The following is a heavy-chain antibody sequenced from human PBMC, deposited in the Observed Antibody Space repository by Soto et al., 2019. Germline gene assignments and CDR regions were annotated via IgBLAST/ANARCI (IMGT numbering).Heavy chain of an antibody. Sequence: EVPLLESGGGLVQPGGSLRLSCAASGFTFSSYAMSWVRQAPGKGLEWVSAISGSGGSTYYADSVKGRFTISRDNSKNTLYLQMNSLRAEDTAVYYCAKDGLMTTVTTIYYWGQGTLVTVSS. V-gene: IGHV3-23*01. J-gene: IGHJ4*02. CDR1: GFTFSSYA. CDR2: ISGSGGST. D-gene: IGHD4-17*01. CDR3: AKDGLMTTVTTIYY.